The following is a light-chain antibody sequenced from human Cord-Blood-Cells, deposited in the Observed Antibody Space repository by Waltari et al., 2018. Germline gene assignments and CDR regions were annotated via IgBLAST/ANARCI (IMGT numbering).Light chain of an antibody. J-gene: IGKJ4*01. V-gene: IGKV3-20*01. CDR1: QSVRSSY. CDR3: QQYGSSR. Sequence: CCRASQSVRSSYLAWYQQKPGQAPRLLIYGASSRATGIPDRFSGRGSGTDFTLTISRLEPEDFAVYYCQQYGSSRFGGGTKVEIK. CDR2: GAS.